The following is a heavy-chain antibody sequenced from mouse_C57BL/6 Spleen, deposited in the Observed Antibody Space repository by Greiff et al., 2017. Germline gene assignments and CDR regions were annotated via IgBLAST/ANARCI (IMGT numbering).Heavy chain of an antibody. CDR3: AREGSGYYYAMDY. J-gene: IGHJ4*01. CDR2: ISSGGSYT. D-gene: IGHD1-1*01. CDR1: GFTFSSYG. Sequence: EVHLVESGGDLVKPGGSLTLSCAASGFTFSSYGMSWVRQTPDKRLEWVATISSGGSYTYYPDSVKGRFTISSDNAKNTLYLQMSSLKSEDTAMYYCAREGSGYYYAMDYWGQGTSVTVSS. V-gene: IGHV5-6*01.